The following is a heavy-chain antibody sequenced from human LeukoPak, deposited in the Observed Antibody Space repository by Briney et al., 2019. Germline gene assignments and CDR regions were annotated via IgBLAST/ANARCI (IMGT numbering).Heavy chain of an antibody. CDR3: ARVGGMTTINNAAFDI. D-gene: IGHD4-4*01. CDR1: GFTFSSYA. V-gene: IGHV3-23*01. J-gene: IGHJ3*02. CDR2: ISGSGGST. Sequence: GSLRLSCAASGFTFSSYAMSWVRQAPGKGLEWVSAISGSGGSTYYADSVKGRFTISRDNSKNTLYLQMNSLRAEDTAVYYCARVGGMTTINNAAFDIWGQGTMVTVSS.